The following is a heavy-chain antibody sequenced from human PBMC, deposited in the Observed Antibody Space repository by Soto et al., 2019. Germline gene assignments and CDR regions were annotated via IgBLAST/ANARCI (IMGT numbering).Heavy chain of an antibody. V-gene: IGHV2-5*02. CDR2: IYWDDDK. CDR3: ARALGSWGSYSFDP. D-gene: IGHD2-15*01. J-gene: IGHJ5*02. Sequence: QITLKESGPTLVRPTQTLTLTCTVSGFSLDTWGVGVGWIRQSPGKAPEWLALIYWDDDKRYSPSLKNRLTITKDTSKNQVVLTVTNMDPVDTVTYYCARALGSWGSYSFDPWCQGTLVTVSS. CDR1: GFSLDTWGVG.